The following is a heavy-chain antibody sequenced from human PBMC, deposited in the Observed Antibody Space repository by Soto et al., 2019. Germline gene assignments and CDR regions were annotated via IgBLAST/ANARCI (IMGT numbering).Heavy chain of an antibody. V-gene: IGHV3-48*01. CDR3: AGDLSH. J-gene: IGHJ4*02. CDR2: INSASTTT. Sequence: DVQLVESGGGLVQPGGSLRLSCAASGFSFSTYAIHWVRQAPGKGLEWISYINSASTTTFHADSVKGRFTVSRDNAKDTAYMQSSGLRPVDSAVCYCAGDLSHWGQGTLVTVSS. CDR1: GFSFSTYA.